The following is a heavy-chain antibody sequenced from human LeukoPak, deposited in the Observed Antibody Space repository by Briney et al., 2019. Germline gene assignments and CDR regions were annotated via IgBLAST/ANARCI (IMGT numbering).Heavy chain of an antibody. Sequence: GGSLRLSCAASGFTFTSYAMSWVRQAPGKGLEWVSTISNGGANTYYADSVKGRFTISRDNSKNTLFLQMNSLRAEDTAVYYCARSNCNSCYRGVWYYFDYWGQGTLVTVSS. CDR2: ISNGGANT. V-gene: IGHV3-23*01. J-gene: IGHJ4*02. CDR3: ARSNCNSCYRGVWYYFDY. CDR1: GFTFTSYA. D-gene: IGHD1/OR15-1a*01.